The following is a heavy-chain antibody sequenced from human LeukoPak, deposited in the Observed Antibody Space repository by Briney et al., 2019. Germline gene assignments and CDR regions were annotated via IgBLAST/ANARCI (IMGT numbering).Heavy chain of an antibody. Sequence: GSLRLSCAASGFTFSSYWMSWVRQAPGKGLEWVANIKQDGSEKHYVDSVKGRFTISRDNAKNSLYLQMNSLRAEDTALYHCAKDGGSSIYYYPFDIWGQGTMVTVSS. CDR2: IKQDGSEK. D-gene: IGHD3-10*01. J-gene: IGHJ3*02. CDR1: GFTFSSYW. V-gene: IGHV3-7*03. CDR3: AKDGGSSIYYYPFDI.